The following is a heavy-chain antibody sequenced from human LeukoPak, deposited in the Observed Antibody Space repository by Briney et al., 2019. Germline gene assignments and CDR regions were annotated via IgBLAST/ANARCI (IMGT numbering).Heavy chain of an antibody. CDR1: EFSVGSNY. CDR2: IYSGGST. D-gene: IGHD3-10*01. Sequence: GGSLRLSCAASEFSVGSNYMTWVRQAPGKGLEWVSLIYSGGSTYYADSVKGRFTISRDNSKNTLYLQMNSLRAEDTAVYYCARDRAERNFDYWGQGTLVTVSS. CDR3: ARDRAERNFDY. J-gene: IGHJ4*02. V-gene: IGHV3-66*01.